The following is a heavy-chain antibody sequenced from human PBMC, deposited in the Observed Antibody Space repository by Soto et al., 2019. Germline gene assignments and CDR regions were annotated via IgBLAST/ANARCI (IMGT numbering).Heavy chain of an antibody. D-gene: IGHD2-2*01. V-gene: IGHV1-46*01. CDR3: ARDRSTLDAFDI. J-gene: IGHJ3*02. CDR1: GGSFSNFG. CDR2: INPSGGST. Sequence: GASVKVSCKASGGSFSNFGISWVRQAPGQGLEWMGIINPSGGSTSYAQKFQGRVTMTRDTSTSTVYMELSSLRSEDTAVYYCARDRSTLDAFDIWGQGTMVTVSS.